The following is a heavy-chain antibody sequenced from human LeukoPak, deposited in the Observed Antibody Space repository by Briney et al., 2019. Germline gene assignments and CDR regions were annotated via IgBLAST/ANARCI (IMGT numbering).Heavy chain of an antibody. J-gene: IGHJ6*02. CDR1: GFTFSSYW. CDR3: ARDSMLDSYYYGMAV. Sequence: GGSLRLSCAASGFTFSSYWMSWVRQAPGKGLEWVANIKQDGSEKYYVDSVKGRFTISRDNAKNSLYLQMNSLRAEDTAVYYCARDSMLDSYYYGMAVWGQGTTVTVSS. D-gene: IGHD2/OR15-2a*01. CDR2: IKQDGSEK. V-gene: IGHV3-7*03.